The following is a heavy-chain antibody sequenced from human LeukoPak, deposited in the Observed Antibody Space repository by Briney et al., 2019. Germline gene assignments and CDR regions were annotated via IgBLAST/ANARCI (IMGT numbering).Heavy chain of an antibody. Sequence: ASVKVSCKASGYTFTGYYMHWVRQAPGQGLEWMGWINPNSGGTNYAQKFQGRVTMTRDTSISTAYMELSSLRSEDTAVYYCARDQVGATDYDLDYWGQGTLVTVSS. J-gene: IGHJ4*02. CDR1: GYTFTGYY. D-gene: IGHD1-26*01. V-gene: IGHV1-2*02. CDR3: ARDQVGATDYDLDY. CDR2: INPNSGGT.